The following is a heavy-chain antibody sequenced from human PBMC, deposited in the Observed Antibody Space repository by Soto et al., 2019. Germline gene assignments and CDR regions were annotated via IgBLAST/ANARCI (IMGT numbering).Heavy chain of an antibody. J-gene: IGHJ4*02. Sequence: SETLSLTCTVSGGSMSTYYWGWIRQSPGKGLECIGYIYYNGNTNYNPSLKSRVTISVDTSKNQFSLKVTSVTAADTAVYFCARGRDWLIPYYFDYWGQGTLVTVFS. CDR1: GGSMSTYY. V-gene: IGHV4-59*01. CDR2: IYYNGNT. CDR3: ARGRDWLIPYYFDY. D-gene: IGHD3-9*01.